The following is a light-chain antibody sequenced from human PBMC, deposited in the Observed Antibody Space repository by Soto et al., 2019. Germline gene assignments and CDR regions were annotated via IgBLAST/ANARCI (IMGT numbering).Light chain of an antibody. CDR3: QHYGGMWT. J-gene: IGKJ1*01. CDR2: DAS. V-gene: IGKV1-5*01. CDR1: QSITNR. Sequence: DIQMTQSPSTLSASVGDRVTITCRASQSITNRLAWYQQKPGKAPKVLIYDASNLEYGVPSRFSGSGLGTEFILTISSLQPDDFATYCCQHYGGMWTFGQGTKVDIK.